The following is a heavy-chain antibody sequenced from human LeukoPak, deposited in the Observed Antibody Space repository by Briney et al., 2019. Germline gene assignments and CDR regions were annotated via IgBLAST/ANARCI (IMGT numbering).Heavy chain of an antibody. D-gene: IGHD3-10*01. V-gene: IGHV3-72*01. CDR1: GLTLSDQY. Sequence: GGSLRLSCAASGLTLSDQYMDWFRQAPGKGLQWAGRSRNKANSYTTEFAASVKGRFTISRDDSKNSLYLQMNSLKIEDTAVYYCARVSYGSGTDWGQGTLVTVSS. CDR3: ARVSYGSGTD. CDR2: SRNKANSYTT. J-gene: IGHJ4*02.